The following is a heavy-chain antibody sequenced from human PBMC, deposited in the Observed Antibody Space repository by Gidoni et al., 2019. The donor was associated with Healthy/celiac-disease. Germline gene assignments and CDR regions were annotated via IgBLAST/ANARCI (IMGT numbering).Heavy chain of an antibody. CDR1: GFTFSSYA. D-gene: IGHD6-6*01. J-gene: IGHJ5*02. CDR2: IGGSVGST. Sequence: EVQLLESGGGLVQPGRSLRLSCAASGFTFSSYAMCWVRQAPGKGLEWVSAIGGSVGSTYYAHSVKGRFTISRDNSKNTLYLQMNSLRVEDTAVYYCAKEPVSSGKLNWFDPWGQGTLVTVSS. CDR3: AKEPVSSGKLNWFDP. V-gene: IGHV3-23*01.